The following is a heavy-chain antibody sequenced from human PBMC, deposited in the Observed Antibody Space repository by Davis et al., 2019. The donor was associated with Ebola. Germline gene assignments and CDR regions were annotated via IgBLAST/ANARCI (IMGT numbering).Heavy chain of an antibody. Sequence: PGGSLRLSCAASGFTFSNAWMSWVRQAPGKGLEWVGRIKSKTDGGTTDYAAPVKGRFTISRDDSKNTLYLQMNSLKTEDTAVYYCTTGTDIVVVPAARNYYMDVWGKGTTVTVSS. CDR3: TTGTDIVVVPAARNYYMDV. J-gene: IGHJ6*03. CDR1: GFTFSNAW. V-gene: IGHV3-15*01. D-gene: IGHD2-2*01. CDR2: IKSKTDGGTT.